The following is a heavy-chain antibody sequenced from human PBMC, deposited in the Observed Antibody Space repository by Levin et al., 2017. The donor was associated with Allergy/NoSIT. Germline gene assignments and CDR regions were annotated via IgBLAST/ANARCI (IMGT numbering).Heavy chain of an antibody. J-gene: IGHJ4*02. D-gene: IGHD6-19*01. CDR1: GGSFSGYY. V-gene: IGHV4-34*01. CDR2: INHSGST. Sequence: GSLRLSCAVYGGSFSGYYWSWIRQPPGKGLEWIGEINHSGSTNYNPSLKSRVTISVDTSKNQFSLKLSSVTAADTAVYYCARSVAGTSLGYWGQGTLVTVSS. CDR3: ARSVAGTSLGY.